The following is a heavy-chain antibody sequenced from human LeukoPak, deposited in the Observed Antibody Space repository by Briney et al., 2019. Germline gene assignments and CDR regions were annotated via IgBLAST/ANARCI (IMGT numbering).Heavy chain of an antibody. V-gene: IGHV4-39*01. CDR2: IYYSGST. CDR3: ARQVYSGTHYFDY. J-gene: IGHJ4*02. CDR1: GGSISSRSCC. Sequence: LETLSLTSTVSGGSISSRSCCWGWIRQPPGKGLEWIGTIYYSGSTYYNPSLKSRVTISVDTSKNQFSLRLSSVTAADTAVYYCARQVYSGTHYFDYWGQGTLVTVSS. D-gene: IGHD1-26*01.